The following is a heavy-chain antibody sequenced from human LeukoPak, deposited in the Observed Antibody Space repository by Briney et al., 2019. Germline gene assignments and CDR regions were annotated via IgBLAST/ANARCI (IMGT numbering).Heavy chain of an antibody. D-gene: IGHD3-22*01. Sequence: GGSLRLSCTASGFTFRTYAMSWVRQAPGKGLEWVSTISNSGDTTHYADSVKGRFTISRDNSKNTLYLQMNSLRAEDTAVYYCAKKKESSGYYMGTFGWGQGTLVTVSS. J-gene: IGHJ4*02. CDR2: ISNSGDTT. V-gene: IGHV3-23*01. CDR3: AKKKESSGYYMGTFG. CDR1: GFTFRTYA.